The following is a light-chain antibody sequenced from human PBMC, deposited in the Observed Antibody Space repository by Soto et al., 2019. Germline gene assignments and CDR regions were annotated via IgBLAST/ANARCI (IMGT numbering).Light chain of an antibody. Sequence: QSVLTQPPSASGTPGQRVTISCSGSSSNIGINYVYWYQQLPGTAPKLLIYRNNQRPSGVPDRLSGSKSGTSGSLAISGLRSEDEADYYCAVWDDRLSGWVFGGGTKLTVL. CDR2: RNN. V-gene: IGLV1-47*01. CDR1: SSNIGINY. CDR3: AVWDDRLSGWV. J-gene: IGLJ3*02.